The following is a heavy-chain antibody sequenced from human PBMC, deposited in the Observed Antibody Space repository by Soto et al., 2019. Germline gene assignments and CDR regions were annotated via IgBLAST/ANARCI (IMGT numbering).Heavy chain of an antibody. V-gene: IGHV3-11*06. Sequence: QAQLVESGGGLAKPGGSLRLSCAASGFTFSDHYMSWIRQPPGKGLEWISYINPSGTNTDYAESVKGRFTISRDNAENSLYLQMNSLRADDTALYYCARGHHSLDVWGRGATVTVSS. CDR3: ARGHHSLDV. CDR1: GFTFSDHY. CDR2: INPSGTNT. D-gene: IGHD4-4*01. J-gene: IGHJ6*02.